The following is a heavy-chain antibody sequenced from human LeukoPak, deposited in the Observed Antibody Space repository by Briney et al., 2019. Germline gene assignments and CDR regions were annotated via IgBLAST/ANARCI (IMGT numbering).Heavy chain of an antibody. D-gene: IGHD6-13*01. Sequence: PGGSLRLSCAASGFTFSNYAMHWVRQAPGKGLEWVAVTSYDGTNKYYTDSVKGRFTISRDNSKNTLYLQMNSLRAEDTAVYYCAKAGIAAAGSWFDPWGQGTLVTVSS. CDR2: TSYDGTNK. V-gene: IGHV3-30*04. CDR1: GFTFSNYA. CDR3: AKAGIAAAGSWFDP. J-gene: IGHJ5*02.